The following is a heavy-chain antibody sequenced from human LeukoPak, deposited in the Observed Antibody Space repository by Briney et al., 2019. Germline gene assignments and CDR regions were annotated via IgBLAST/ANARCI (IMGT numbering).Heavy chain of an antibody. V-gene: IGHV1-8*01. J-gene: IGHJ4*02. D-gene: IGHD5-18*01. Sequence: GASVKVSCKASEYTFTSYDINWVRRATGQGLEWMGWMNPNSGNTGYAQRFQGRITMTRNTSISTAYLELNGLRSEDTAVYYCARAPHPEVNGYNYGWNYWGQGTLVTVSS. CDR3: ARAPHPEVNGYNYGWNY. CDR2: MNPNSGNT. CDR1: EYTFTSYD.